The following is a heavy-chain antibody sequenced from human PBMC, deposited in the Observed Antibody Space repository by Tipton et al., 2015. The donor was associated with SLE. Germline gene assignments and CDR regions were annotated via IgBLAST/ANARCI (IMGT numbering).Heavy chain of an antibody. Sequence: TLSLTCAVSGYSISSSYYWSWIRQPPGKGLEWIGYIYYSGSTNYNPSLKSRVTISVDTSKNQFSLKLSSVTAADTAVYYCANLMTGIAVAGTSYFDYWGQGTLVTVSS. CDR3: ANLMTGIAVAGTSYFDY. D-gene: IGHD6-19*01. CDR1: GYSISSSYY. V-gene: IGHV4-38-2*01. J-gene: IGHJ4*02. CDR2: IYYSGST.